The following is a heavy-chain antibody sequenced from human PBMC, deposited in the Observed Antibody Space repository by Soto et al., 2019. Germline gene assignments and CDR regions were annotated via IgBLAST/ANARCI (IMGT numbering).Heavy chain of an antibody. J-gene: IGHJ5*02. V-gene: IGHV1-69*13. CDR2: IIPIFGTA. D-gene: IGHD5-12*01. CDR1: GGTFSSYA. Sequence: SVKVSCKASGGTFSSYAISWVRQAPGQGLEWMGGIIPIFGTANYAQKFQGRVTITADESTSTAYMELSSLRSEDTAVYYCARCRDGYNWRFDPWGQGTLVTVS. CDR3: ARCRDGYNWRFDP.